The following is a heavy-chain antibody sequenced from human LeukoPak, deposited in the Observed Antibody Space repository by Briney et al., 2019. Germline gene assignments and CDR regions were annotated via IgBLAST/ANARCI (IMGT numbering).Heavy chain of an antibody. Sequence: EASVTVSCKASGYTFTGYYMHWVRQAPGQGLEWMGWINPNSGGTNYAQKFQGRVTMTRDTSISTAYMELSRLRSDDTAVYYCARDPGYNWFDPWGQGTLVTVSS. CDR1: GYTFTGYY. V-gene: IGHV1-2*02. CDR2: INPNSGGT. CDR3: ARDPGYNWFDP. J-gene: IGHJ5*02.